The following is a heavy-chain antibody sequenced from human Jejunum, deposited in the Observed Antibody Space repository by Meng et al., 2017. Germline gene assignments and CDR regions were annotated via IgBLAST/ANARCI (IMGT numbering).Heavy chain of an antibody. J-gene: IGHJ4*02. Sequence: QVQPGESGGGVVQPWRSLRLSCTASGFTFRSFPMQWGRRAPGKGLEWVAVISYDGSNNYYADSVMGRFTISRDNSKNTLYLEMNSLRPEDTAVYYCVYGPDYWGQGTLVTVSS. V-gene: IGHV3-30*01. CDR2: ISYDGSNN. CDR3: VYGPDY. D-gene: IGHD2/OR15-2a*01. CDR1: GFTFRSFP.